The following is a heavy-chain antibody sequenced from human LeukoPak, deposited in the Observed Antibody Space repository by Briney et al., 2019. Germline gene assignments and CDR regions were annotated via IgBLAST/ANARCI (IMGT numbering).Heavy chain of an antibody. V-gene: IGHV3-30*02. J-gene: IGHJ3*02. CDR3: AKASGGVIGKNAFDI. CDR1: GFTFSSYG. Sequence: GGSLRLSCAASGFTFSSYGMHWVRQAPGKGLEWVAFIRYDGSNKYYADSVKGRFTISRDNSKNTLYLQMNSLRAEDTAVYYCAKASGGVIGKNAFDIWGQGTMVTVSS. CDR2: IRYDGSNK. D-gene: IGHD3-16*02.